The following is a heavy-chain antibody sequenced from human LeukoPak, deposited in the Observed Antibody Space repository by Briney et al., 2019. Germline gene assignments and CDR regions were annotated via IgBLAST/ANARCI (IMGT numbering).Heavy chain of an antibody. V-gene: IGHV4-59*12. J-gene: IGHJ6*02. CDR3: ARDTGTTGYYGMDV. Sequence: SETLSLTCSVSDGSINSYYWNWIRRPPGKGLEWIGYIYYNGNTNYSPSLKSRVTISVDRSKNQFSLKLSSVTAADTAVYYCARDTGTTGYYGMDVWGQGTTVTVSS. D-gene: IGHD1-1*01. CDR1: DGSINSYY. CDR2: IYYNGNT.